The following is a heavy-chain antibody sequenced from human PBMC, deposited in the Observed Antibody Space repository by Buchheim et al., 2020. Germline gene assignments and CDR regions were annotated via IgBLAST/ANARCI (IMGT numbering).Heavy chain of an antibody. J-gene: IGHJ5*02. Sequence: VQLLESGGGLVQPGGSLRLSCAASGFTFSTYAMSWVRQAPGKGLEWVSAITCRGRRTYYADSVQGRFTISRDNSKNTLYLQMNRLRAEDTAVYYCAKDPYCTTSSCSNWFDPWGQGTL. V-gene: IGHV3-23*01. CDR1: GFTFSTYA. CDR2: ITCRGRRT. D-gene: IGHD2-2*01. CDR3: AKDPYCTTSSCSNWFDP.